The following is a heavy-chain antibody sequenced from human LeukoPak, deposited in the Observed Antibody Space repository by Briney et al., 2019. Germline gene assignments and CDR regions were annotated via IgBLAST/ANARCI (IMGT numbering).Heavy chain of an antibody. V-gene: IGHV3-21*01. D-gene: IGHD3-3*01. J-gene: IGHJ6*03. CDR2: ISSSSSYI. Sequence: GGSLRLSCAASGFTFSSDSMNWVRQAPGKGLEWVSSISSSSSYIYYADSVKGRFTISRDNAKNSLYLQMNSLRAEDTAVYYCARAYYDFWSGSGLLNYYYMDVWGKGTTVTVSS. CDR3: ARAYYDFWSGSGLLNYYYMDV. CDR1: GFTFSSDS.